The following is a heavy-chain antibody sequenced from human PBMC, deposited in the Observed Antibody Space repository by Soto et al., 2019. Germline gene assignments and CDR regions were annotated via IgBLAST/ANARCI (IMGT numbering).Heavy chain of an antibody. CDR3: ARAKVGKYYYYYGMDV. Sequence: GESLKISCKGSGYSFTSYWIGWVRQMPGKGLEWMGIIYPGDSDTRYSPSFQGQVTISADKSISTAYLQWSSLKASDTAMYYCARAKVGKYYYYYGMDVWGQGTTVTVSS. CDR1: GYSFTSYW. CDR2: IYPGDSDT. V-gene: IGHV5-51*01. J-gene: IGHJ6*02.